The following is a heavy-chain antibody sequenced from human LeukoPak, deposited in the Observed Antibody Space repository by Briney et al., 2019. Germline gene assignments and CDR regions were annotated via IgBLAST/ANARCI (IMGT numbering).Heavy chain of an antibody. CDR3: ATAFSSGSYPPFDY. CDR2: FDPEDGET. Sequence: GASVKVSCKVSGYTLTELSMHWVRQAPGKGLERMGGFDPEDGETIYAQKFQGRVTMTKDTSTDTAYMELSSLRSEDTAVYYCATAFSSGSYPPFDYWGQGTLVTVSS. D-gene: IGHD1-26*01. J-gene: IGHJ4*02. CDR1: GYTLTELS. V-gene: IGHV1-24*01.